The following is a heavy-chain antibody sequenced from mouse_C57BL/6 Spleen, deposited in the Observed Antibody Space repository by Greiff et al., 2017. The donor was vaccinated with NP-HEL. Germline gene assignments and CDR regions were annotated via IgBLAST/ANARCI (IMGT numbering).Heavy chain of an antibody. D-gene: IGHD1-1*01. V-gene: IGHV1-85*01. J-gene: IGHJ1*03. CDR1: GYTFTSYD. CDR2: IYPRDGST. Sequence: QVQLKESGPELVKPGASVKLSCKASGYTFTSYDINWVKQRPGQGLEWIGWIYPRDGSTKYNEKFKGKATLTVDTSSSTAYMELHSLTSEDSAVYFCARSLPYYYGSSYGYFDVWGTGTTVTVSS. CDR3: ARSLPYYYGSSYGYFDV.